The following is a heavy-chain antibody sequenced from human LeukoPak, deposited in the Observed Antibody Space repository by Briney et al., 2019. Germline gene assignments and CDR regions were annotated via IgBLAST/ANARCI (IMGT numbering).Heavy chain of an antibody. V-gene: IGHV4-34*01. Sequence: SETLSLICAVYGGSFSGYYWSWIRQPPGKGLEWIGEINHSGSTNYNPSLKSRVTISVDTSKNQFSLKLSSVTAADTAVYYCARVSYRYCSSTSCYSRAFDIWGQGTMVTVSS. CDR1: GGSFSGYY. D-gene: IGHD2-2*01. CDR2: INHSGST. CDR3: ARVSYRYCSSTSCYSRAFDI. J-gene: IGHJ3*02.